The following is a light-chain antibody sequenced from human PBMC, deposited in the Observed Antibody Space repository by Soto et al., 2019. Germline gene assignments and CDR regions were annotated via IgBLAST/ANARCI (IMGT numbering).Light chain of an antibody. V-gene: IGLV2-14*01. J-gene: IGLJ2*01. Sequence: QSVLTQPASVSGSPGQSITISCTGTSSDVGGYNYVSWYQQHPGKAPKLMIYDVSNRPSGVSNRFSGSKSGNTASLTISGLQAEDDADYYCSSYTSSSTSLVVFGGGTKVTVL. CDR3: SSYTSSSTSLVV. CDR1: SSDVGGYNY. CDR2: DVS.